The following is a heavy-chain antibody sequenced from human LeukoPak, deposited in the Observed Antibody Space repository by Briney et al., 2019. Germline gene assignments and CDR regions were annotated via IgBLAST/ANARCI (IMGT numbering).Heavy chain of an antibody. CDR3: TGGNDY. D-gene: IGHD4-23*01. Sequence: GGSLKLSCAASGFIFSDSAIQWVRQASGKGLEWVGRIRSKTNSYATAYGASVKGRFTFSRDDSKNTAYLQMKSLKIEDTAVYYCTGGNDYWGQGTLVTVSS. J-gene: IGHJ4*02. CDR2: IRSKTNSYAT. CDR1: GFIFSDSA. V-gene: IGHV3-73*01.